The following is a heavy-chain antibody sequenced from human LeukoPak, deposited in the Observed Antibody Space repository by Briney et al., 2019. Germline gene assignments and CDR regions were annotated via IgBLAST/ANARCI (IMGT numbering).Heavy chain of an antibody. CDR3: AREEYLSGSYVDD. CDR2: INAGNGNT. CDR1: GYTFTSYA. D-gene: IGHD3-10*01. V-gene: IGHV1-3*01. J-gene: IGHJ4*02. Sequence: ASVKVSCKASGYTFTSYAMHWVRQSPGQRLEWMGWINAGNGNTKYSQKLQGRVTITRDTSASTVYMELRSLTSDDTAVYYCAREEYLSGSYVDDWGQGTLVTVSS.